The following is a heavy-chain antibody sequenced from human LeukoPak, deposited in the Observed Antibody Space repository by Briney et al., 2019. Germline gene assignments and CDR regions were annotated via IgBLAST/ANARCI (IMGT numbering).Heavy chain of an antibody. Sequence: SETLSLTCSVSSGSTDNEHWCWVRQPPGKGLEWIGHTLYGGSNKFNPSLKSRVTISVDRSKNQFSLTLISVTAADTAVYYCVSLLFGGAGRGNWGQGSLVTVSS. D-gene: IGHD3-3*01. V-gene: IGHV4-59*12. CDR3: VSLLFGGAGRGN. J-gene: IGHJ4*02. CDR2: TLYGGSN. CDR1: SGSTDNEH.